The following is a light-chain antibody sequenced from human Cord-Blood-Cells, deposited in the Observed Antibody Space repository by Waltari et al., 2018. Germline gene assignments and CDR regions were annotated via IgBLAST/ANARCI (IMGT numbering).Light chain of an antibody. Sequence: QSALTQPPSVSGSPGQSVTISCPGTSSDVGSYTRVSWYQQPPGTAPKLMIYEVINLPSGVPDRFSGSKSGNTASLTISGLQAEDEADYYCSSYTSSSTFVVFGGGTKLTVL. CDR2: EVI. CDR3: SSYTSSSTFVV. V-gene: IGLV2-18*02. J-gene: IGLJ2*01. CDR1: SSDVGSYTR.